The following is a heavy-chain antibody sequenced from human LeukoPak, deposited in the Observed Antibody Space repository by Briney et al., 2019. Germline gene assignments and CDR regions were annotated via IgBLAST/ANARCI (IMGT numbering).Heavy chain of an antibody. J-gene: IGHJ3*02. CDR1: GYTFTGYY. CDR2: INAGNGNT. CDR3: ARDKRWGLWFGESPDAFDI. Sequence: ASVKVSCKASGYTFTGYYMHWVRQAPGQGLEWMGWINAGNGNTKYSQKFQGRVTITRDTSASTAYMELSSLRSEDTAVYYCARDKRWGLWFGESPDAFDIWGQGTMVTVSS. D-gene: IGHD3-10*01. V-gene: IGHV1-3*01.